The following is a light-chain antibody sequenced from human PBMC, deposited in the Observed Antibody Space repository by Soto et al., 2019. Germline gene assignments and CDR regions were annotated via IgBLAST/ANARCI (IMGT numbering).Light chain of an antibody. V-gene: IGKV3-20*01. CDR3: QQYGSSLSIT. J-gene: IGKJ5*01. CDR1: QSVSSYY. Sequence: EIVLTQSPGTLSLSPGERATLSCRASQSVSSYYLAWYRQKPGQAPRLLIYGASSRATGIPDRFSGSGSGTDFTLTISRLEPEDSAVYYCQQYGSSLSITFGQGTRLEIK. CDR2: GAS.